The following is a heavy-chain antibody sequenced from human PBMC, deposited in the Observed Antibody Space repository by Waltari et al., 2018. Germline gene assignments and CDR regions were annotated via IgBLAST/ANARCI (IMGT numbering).Heavy chain of an antibody. CDR1: GGTFSSYT. CDR2: ISPILVIA. J-gene: IGHJ5*02. D-gene: IGHD3-22*01. V-gene: IGHV1-69*08. Sequence: QVQLVQSGAEVKKPGSSVKVSCKASGGTFSSYTISWVRQAPGQGLEWMGRISPILVIANYAQNVQGRVTITADKSTSTAYMELSSLRSEDTAVYYCARDWSYYDSSGYCPWGQGTLVTVSS. CDR3: ARDWSYYDSSGYCP.